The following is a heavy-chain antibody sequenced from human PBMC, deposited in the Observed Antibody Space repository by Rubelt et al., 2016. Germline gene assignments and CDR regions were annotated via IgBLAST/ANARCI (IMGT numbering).Heavy chain of an antibody. Sequence: EVQLLESGGGLVQPGGSLRLSCAASGFTFSGYAMSWVRQAPGKGLEWVSAISGGGGNTYYADSVKGRFTCSRENSQNTRYLQMNSLGAEDTAVYYCAKAVVGTFRGIDYWGQGTLVTVSS. D-gene: IGHD1-26*01. CDR1: GFTFSGYA. CDR2: ISGGGGNT. V-gene: IGHV3-23*01. CDR3: AKAVVGTFRGIDY. J-gene: IGHJ4*02.